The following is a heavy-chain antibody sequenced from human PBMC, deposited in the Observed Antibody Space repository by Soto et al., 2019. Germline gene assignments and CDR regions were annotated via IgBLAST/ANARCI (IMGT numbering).Heavy chain of an antibody. J-gene: IGHJ4*02. CDR3: AKANSGDDDEFDY. Sequence: EASVKVSCKTSGYTFTGYYMHWVRQAPGQGLEWMGWINPKSGGTDYAQKFQGRVSMTRDTSSSSAYMELSSLRSDDTAVYYCAKANSGDDDEFDYWGQGTQVTVSS. CDR1: GYTFTGYY. D-gene: IGHD5-12*01. V-gene: IGHV1-2*02. CDR2: INPKSGGT.